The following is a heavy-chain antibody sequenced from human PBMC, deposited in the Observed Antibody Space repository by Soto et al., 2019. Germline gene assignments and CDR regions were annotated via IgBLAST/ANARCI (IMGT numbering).Heavy chain of an antibody. V-gene: IGHV1-3*01. CDR3: ARDTGYCSSTSCSTCFDY. CDR2: INAGNGNT. Sequence: ASVKVSCKASGYTFTSYAMHWVRQAPGQRLEWMGWINAGNGNTKYSQKFQGRVTITRDTSASTAYMELSSLRSEDTAVYYCARDTGYCSSTSCSTCFDYWGQGTLVTVSS. CDR1: GYTFTSYA. D-gene: IGHD2-2*01. J-gene: IGHJ4*02.